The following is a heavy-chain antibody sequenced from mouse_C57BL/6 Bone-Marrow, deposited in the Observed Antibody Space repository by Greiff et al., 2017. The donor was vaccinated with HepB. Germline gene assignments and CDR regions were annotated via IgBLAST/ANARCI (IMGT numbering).Heavy chain of an antibody. V-gene: IGHV1-54*01. J-gene: IGHJ2*01. CDR1: GYAFTNYL. Sequence: VKLQESGAELVRPGTSVKVSCKASGYAFTNYLIEWVKQRPGQGLEWIGVINPGSGGTNYNEKFKGKATLTADKSSSTAYMQLSSLTSEDSAVYFCARELYFDYWGQGTTLTVSS. CDR2: INPGSGGT. CDR3: ARELYFDY.